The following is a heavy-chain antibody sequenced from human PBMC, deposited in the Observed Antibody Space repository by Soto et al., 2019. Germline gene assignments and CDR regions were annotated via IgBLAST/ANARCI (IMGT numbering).Heavy chain of an antibody. V-gene: IGHV6-1*01. Sequence: HSQTLSLTCAISGDSVSSNSAAWNWIRQSPSRGLEWLGRTYYRSKWYNDYAVSVKSRITINPDTSKNQFSLQLNSVTPEDTAVYYCARDGRTGIAVAGYYYYGMDVWGQGTTVTVSS. D-gene: IGHD6-19*01. CDR3: ARDGRTGIAVAGYYYYGMDV. CDR2: TYYRSKWYN. J-gene: IGHJ6*02. CDR1: GDSVSSNSAA.